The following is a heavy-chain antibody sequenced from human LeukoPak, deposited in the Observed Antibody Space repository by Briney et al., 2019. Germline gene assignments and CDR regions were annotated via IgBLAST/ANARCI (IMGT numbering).Heavy chain of an antibody. CDR2: ISGSGGST. D-gene: IGHD3-16*01. J-gene: IGHJ4*02. Sequence: GGSLRLSCAASGFTFSSYAMSWARQAPGKGLEWVSAISGSGGSTYYADSVKGRFTISRDNSKNTLYLQMTSLRADDTAVYYCARDRVLHYFDYWGQGALVTVSS. V-gene: IGHV3-23*01. CDR1: GFTFSSYA. CDR3: ARDRVLHYFDY.